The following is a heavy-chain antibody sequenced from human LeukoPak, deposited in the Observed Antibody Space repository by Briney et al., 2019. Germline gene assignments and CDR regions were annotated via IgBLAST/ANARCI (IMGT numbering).Heavy chain of an antibody. D-gene: IGHD5/OR15-5a*01. CDR3: AKKNEVSPTIGRPDH. V-gene: IGHV3-23*01. Sequence: GGSLRLSCAAPGFTFSSYAMTWVRQAPGKGLGWVARISGSGASTFYGGSVRGRFTISKDKSKNTMYLQMDSLRPEDTAVHSCAKKNEVSPTIGRPDHWGQGVLVTVSS. CDR2: ISGSGAST. CDR1: GFTFSSYA. J-gene: IGHJ4*02.